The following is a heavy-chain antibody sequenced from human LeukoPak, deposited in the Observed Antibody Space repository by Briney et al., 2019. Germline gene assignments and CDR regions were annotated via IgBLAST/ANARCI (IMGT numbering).Heavy chain of an antibody. Sequence: SETLSLTCTVSGGSISSYYWSWIRQPPGKGLEWMGYIYYSGSTNYNPSLKGRVTISVDTSKNQFSLKLSSVTAADTAVYYCARESCSSTSCYIDYWGQGTLVTVSS. D-gene: IGHD2-2*02. J-gene: IGHJ4*02. V-gene: IGHV4-59*01. CDR3: ARESCSSTSCYIDY. CDR1: GGSISSYY. CDR2: IYYSGST.